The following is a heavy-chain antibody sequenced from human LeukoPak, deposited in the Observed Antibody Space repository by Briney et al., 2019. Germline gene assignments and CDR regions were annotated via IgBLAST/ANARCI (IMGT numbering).Heavy chain of an antibody. V-gene: IGHV3-23*01. CDR3: AKEGPHCSSTRCYFDY. D-gene: IGHD2-2*01. CDR2: TSGSGGST. Sequence: PGGSLRLSCAASGFTFSSYGMSWVRQAPGKGLEWVSGTSGSGGSTYYADSVKGRFTFSRDNSKNTLYLQMNSLRAEDTAVYYCAKEGPHCSSTRCYFDYWGQGTLVTVSS. CDR1: GFTFSSYG. J-gene: IGHJ4*02.